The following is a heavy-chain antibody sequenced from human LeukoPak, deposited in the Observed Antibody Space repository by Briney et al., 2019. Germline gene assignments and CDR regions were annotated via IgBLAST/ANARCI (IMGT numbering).Heavy chain of an antibody. CDR1: GYTFTTYW. CDR2: IWPSDSDT. Sequence: GEPLKTSCESSGYTFTTYWISWVRQMAGKGLEWMGIIWPSDSDTTSSPSFQGQVTISVDKSISTAYLQWSSLKAADTAIYCCARHRLLTTALDSWGQGTVVTVSS. V-gene: IGHV5-51*01. CDR3: ARHRLLTTALDS. D-gene: IGHD4-17*01. J-gene: IGHJ4*02.